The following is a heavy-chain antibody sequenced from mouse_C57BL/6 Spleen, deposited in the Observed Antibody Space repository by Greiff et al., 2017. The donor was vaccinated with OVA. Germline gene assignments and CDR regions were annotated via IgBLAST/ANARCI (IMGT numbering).Heavy chain of an antibody. CDR2: IDPSDSYT. V-gene: IGHV1-50*01. CDR1: GYTFTSYW. Sequence: QVQLQQPGAELVKPGASVKLSCKASGYTFTSYWMQWVKQRPGQGLEWIGEIDPSDSYTNYNQKFKGKATLTVDTSSSTAYMQLSSLTSEDSAVYYCARGRLPFAYWGQGTLVTVSA. CDR3: ARGRLPFAY. J-gene: IGHJ3*01.